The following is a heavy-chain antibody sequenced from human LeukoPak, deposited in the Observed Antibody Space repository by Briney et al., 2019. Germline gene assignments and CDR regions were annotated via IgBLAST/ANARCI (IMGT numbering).Heavy chain of an antibody. D-gene: IGHD6-13*01. CDR2: IYHSGST. Sequence: SKTLSLTCAVSGYSISSGYYWGWIRQPPGKGLEWIGSIYHSGSTYYNPSLKSRVTISVDTSKNQFSLKLSSVTAADTAVYYCARLSQQLGDFDYWGQGTLVTVSS. J-gene: IGHJ4*02. V-gene: IGHV4-38-2*01. CDR1: GYSISSGYY. CDR3: ARLSQQLGDFDY.